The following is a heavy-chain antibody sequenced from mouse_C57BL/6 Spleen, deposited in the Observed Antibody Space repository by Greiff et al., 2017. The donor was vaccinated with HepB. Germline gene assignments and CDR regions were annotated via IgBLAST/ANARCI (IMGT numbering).Heavy chain of an antibody. CDR1: GFTFSDYG. Sequence: EVKLEESGGGLVQPGGSLKLSCAASGFTFSDYGMAWVRQAPRKGPEWVAFISNLAYSIYYADTVTGRFTISRENAKNTLYLEMSSLRSEDTAMYYCARFSTVVGDWYFDVWGTGTTVTVSS. J-gene: IGHJ1*03. CDR3: ARFSTVVGDWYFDV. V-gene: IGHV5-15*04. D-gene: IGHD1-1*01. CDR2: ISNLAYSI.